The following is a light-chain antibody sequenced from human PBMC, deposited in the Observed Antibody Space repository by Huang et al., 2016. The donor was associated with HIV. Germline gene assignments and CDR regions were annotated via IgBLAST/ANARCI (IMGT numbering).Light chain of an antibody. Sequence: EIVLTQSPGTLSLSPGERAALSCRASEGIRSYYVAWYQQKPGQAPRLLIYAASSRATGITDRFSGSGSGTDFTLTISRLEPEDFAVYYCQHYGPTPSWTFGQGTKVEIK. V-gene: IGKV3-20*01. CDR2: AAS. J-gene: IGKJ1*01. CDR3: QHYGPTPSWT. CDR1: EGIRSYY.